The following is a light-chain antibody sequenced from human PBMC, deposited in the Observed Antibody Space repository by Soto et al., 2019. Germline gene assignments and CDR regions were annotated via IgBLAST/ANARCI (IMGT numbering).Light chain of an antibody. CDR3: QQYGSSPPVT. J-gene: IGKJ4*01. V-gene: IGKV3-20*01. CDR2: DAS. Sequence: EIVLTQSPGTLSLSAGERATLSCRASQSVSSSNLAWYQQKPGQAPRLLIFDASRRATGAPDRFSGSGSGTGFTLTISRLEPDDFAVYYCQQYGSSPPVTFGGGTKVEIK. CDR1: QSVSSSN.